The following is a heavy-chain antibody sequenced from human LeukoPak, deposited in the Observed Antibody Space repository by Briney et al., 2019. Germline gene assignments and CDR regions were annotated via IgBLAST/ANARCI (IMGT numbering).Heavy chain of an antibody. V-gene: IGHV3-11*01. D-gene: IGHD4-17*01. J-gene: IGHJ5*02. CDR1: GFTFSDYY. CDR2: ISSSGSTI. Sequence: PGGSLRLSCAASGFTFSDYYMSWIRQAPGKGLEWVSYISSSGSTIYYADSVKGRFTISRDNAKDSLYLQMNSLRAEDTAVYYCARWGDMTTVTTTGFDPWGQGTLVTVSS. CDR3: ARWGDMTTVTTTGFDP.